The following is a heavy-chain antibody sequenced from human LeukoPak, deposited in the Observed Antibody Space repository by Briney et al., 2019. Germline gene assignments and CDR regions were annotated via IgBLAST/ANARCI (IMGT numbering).Heavy chain of an antibody. V-gene: IGHV3-66*01. D-gene: IGHD3-3*01. CDR1: GFTYSNNY. Sequence: GGSLRLSCAASGFTYSNNYRTWVGQAPGKGGGGVAIIYSGGTTYYADSVKGIFTISRDDSENTLFLQMNNLRTEDTAEYYCARGVSYHFWSGYYKGYFDLWGQGTLVTVSS. CDR2: IYSGGTT. CDR3: ARGVSYHFWSGYYKGYFDL. J-gene: IGHJ4*02.